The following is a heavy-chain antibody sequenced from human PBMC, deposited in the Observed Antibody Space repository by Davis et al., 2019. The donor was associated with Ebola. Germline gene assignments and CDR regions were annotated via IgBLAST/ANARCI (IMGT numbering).Heavy chain of an antibody. Sequence: GGSLRLSCAASGFSFSDYYMNWIRQAPGKGLEWVSDISSSGSTKNYADSVKGRFTISRDNAKNSLYLQMNTLRDEDTAVYYCATVSDFWSGYLDSWGQGTLVTVSS. J-gene: IGHJ4*02. CDR3: ATVSDFWSGYLDS. CDR2: ISSSGSTK. D-gene: IGHD3-3*01. V-gene: IGHV3-11*04. CDR1: GFSFSDYY.